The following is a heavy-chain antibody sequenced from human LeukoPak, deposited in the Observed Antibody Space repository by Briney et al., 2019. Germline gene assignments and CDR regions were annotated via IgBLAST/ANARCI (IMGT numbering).Heavy chain of an antibody. V-gene: IGHV4-39*07. CDR1: GGSISSSSYY. Sequence: SETLSLTCTVSGGSISSSSYYWGWIRQPPGKGLEWIGSIYYSGSTYYNPSLKSRVTISVDTSKNQFSLRLSSVTAADTAVYYCARGRTPREYGSGSFGFDYWGQGTLVTVSS. D-gene: IGHD3-10*01. J-gene: IGHJ4*02. CDR2: IYYSGST. CDR3: ARGRTPREYGSGSFGFDY.